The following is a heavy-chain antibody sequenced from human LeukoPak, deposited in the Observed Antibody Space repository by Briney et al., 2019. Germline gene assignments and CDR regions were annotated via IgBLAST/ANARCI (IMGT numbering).Heavy chain of an antibody. CDR2: ISGSGGRT. D-gene: IGHD5-18*01. V-gene: IGHV3-23*01. CDR3: ATNYSYGTGFDN. Sequence: GGSLRLSCTASGFTFSSYAMSWVRQAPGKGLEWVSAISGSGGRTYYADSVKGRFTISIDNSKNTLYLQMNGLRAEDTAVYYCATNYSYGTGFDNWGQGTLVTVSS. J-gene: IGHJ4*02. CDR1: GFTFSSYA.